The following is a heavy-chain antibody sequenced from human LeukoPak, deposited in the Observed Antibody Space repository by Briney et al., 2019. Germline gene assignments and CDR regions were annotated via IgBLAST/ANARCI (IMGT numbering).Heavy chain of an antibody. J-gene: IGHJ4*02. D-gene: IGHD3-9*01. Sequence: PGGSLRLSCAASGFSFRTYFMMWVRQAPGKGLEWVANMNQEGNEENYVDAVKGRFTISRDNAQSSLYLQMNRLRDADTAVYYCESYVDILAGNQAFASWGQGALVTVSS. CDR2: MNQEGNEE. CDR3: ESYVDILAGNQAFAS. CDR1: GFSFRTYF. V-gene: IGHV3-7*01.